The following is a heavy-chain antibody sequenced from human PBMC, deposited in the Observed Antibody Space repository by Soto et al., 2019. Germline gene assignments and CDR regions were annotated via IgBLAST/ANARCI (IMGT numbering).Heavy chain of an antibody. J-gene: IGHJ4*02. CDR2: TRNKANSYTT. CDR1: GFTLSDHY. Sequence: EVQLVESGGGLVQPGGSLRLSCAASGFTLSDHYIDWVRQAPGKGLEWVGRTRNKANSYTTEYAASVEGRFTLSRDDSKNSVYLQMNSLKTEDTAVYYFARARLRGPGDYWGPGTLVTVSS. CDR3: ARARLRGPGDY. V-gene: IGHV3-72*01. D-gene: IGHD4-17*01.